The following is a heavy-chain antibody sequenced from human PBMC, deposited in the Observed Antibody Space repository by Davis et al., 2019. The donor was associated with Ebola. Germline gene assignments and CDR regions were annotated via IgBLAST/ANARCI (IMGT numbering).Heavy chain of an antibody. J-gene: IGHJ6*04. D-gene: IGHD2-21*01. Sequence: PGGSLRLSCAASGFTFSASAVHWVRQAPGKGLEWVGRIRSKTDNYATAYTASMKGRFAISRDDSKNTAYLQMNSLKIEDTAVFYCSVTSPYSSYGMDVWGKGTTVTVSS. V-gene: IGHV3-73*01. CDR1: GFTFSASA. CDR3: SVTSPYSSYGMDV. CDR2: IRSKTDNYAT.